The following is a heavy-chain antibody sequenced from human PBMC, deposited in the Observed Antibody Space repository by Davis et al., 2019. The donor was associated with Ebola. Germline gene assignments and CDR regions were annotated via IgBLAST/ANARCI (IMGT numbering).Heavy chain of an antibody. V-gene: IGHV4-59*08. Sequence: MPSETLSLNCTVSAGSIGSYYWSWIRQPPGKGLEWIGSIHHSGTTKYNPSLKSRITTSIDTSKNQFSLKLSSVTAADTAVYYCARLIVGANFDYWGQGTLVTVSS. CDR2: IHHSGTT. CDR3: ARLIVGANFDY. CDR1: AGSIGSYY. D-gene: IGHD1-26*01. J-gene: IGHJ4*02.